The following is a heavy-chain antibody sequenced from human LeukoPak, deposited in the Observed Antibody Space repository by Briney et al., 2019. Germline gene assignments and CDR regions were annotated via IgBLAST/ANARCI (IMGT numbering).Heavy chain of an antibody. V-gene: IGHV1-69*05. Sequence: SVKVSCKASGGTFSSYAMSWVRQAPGQGREWMGRIIPIFGTANYAQKFQGRVTITTDESTSTAYMELSSLRSEDTAVYYCARAPGAYSYCYLVWGQGTLVTVSS. CDR2: IIPIFGTA. J-gene: IGHJ4*02. D-gene: IGHD5-18*01. CDR1: GGTFSSYA. CDR3: ARAPGAYSYCYLV.